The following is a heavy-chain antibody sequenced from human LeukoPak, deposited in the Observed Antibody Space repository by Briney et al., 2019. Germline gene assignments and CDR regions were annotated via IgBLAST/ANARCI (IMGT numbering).Heavy chain of an antibody. V-gene: IGHV3-21*04. J-gene: IGHJ6*02. CDR2: ISSSSSYI. Sequence: GGSLRLSCAASGFTFSSYSMNWVRQAPGEGLEWVSSISSSSSYIYYADSVKGRFTISRDNSKNTLFLQMNSLRAEDTAVYYCARWGGSYLYYYYYGMDVWGQGTTVTVSS. CDR3: ARWGGSYLYYYYYGMDV. D-gene: IGHD3-10*01. CDR1: GFTFSSYS.